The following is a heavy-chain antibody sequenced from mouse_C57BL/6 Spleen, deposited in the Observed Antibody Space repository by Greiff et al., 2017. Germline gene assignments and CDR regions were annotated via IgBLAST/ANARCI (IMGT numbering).Heavy chain of an antibody. CDR2: ISSGSSTI. CDR1: GFTFSDYG. J-gene: IGHJ4*01. CDR3: ARLGHGSIPYAIDY. V-gene: IGHV5-17*01. D-gene: IGHD1-1*01. Sequence: EVKLVESGGGLVKPGGSLKLSCAASGFTFSDYGMHWVRQAPEKGLEWVAYISSGSSTIYYADTVKGRFTISRDHAKNTLFLQMTSLRSEDTAMYYCARLGHGSIPYAIDYWGQGTSVTVSS.